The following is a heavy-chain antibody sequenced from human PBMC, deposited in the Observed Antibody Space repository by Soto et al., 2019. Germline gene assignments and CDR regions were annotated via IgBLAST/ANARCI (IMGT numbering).Heavy chain of an antibody. Sequence: WGSLLLSCASSDFTFSSYAMSWVRQAPGKGLEWVSAISGSGGSTYYADSVKGRFTISRDNSKNTLYLQMNSLRAEDTAVYYCAKGAFYSNSAQPSDYWGQGTLVTVSS. J-gene: IGHJ4*02. D-gene: IGHD4-4*01. CDR3: AKGAFYSNSAQPSDY. CDR1: DFTFSSYA. CDR2: ISGSGGST. V-gene: IGHV3-23*01.